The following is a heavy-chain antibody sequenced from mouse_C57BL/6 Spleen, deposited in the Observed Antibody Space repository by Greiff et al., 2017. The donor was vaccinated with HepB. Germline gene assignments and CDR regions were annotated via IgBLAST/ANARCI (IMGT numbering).Heavy chain of an antibody. V-gene: IGHV1-53*01. CDR3: ARDPAIYYGNYAFAY. CDR2: INPSNGGT. D-gene: IGHD2-1*01. J-gene: IGHJ3*01. Sequence: QVQLQQPGTELVKPGASVKLSCKASGYTFTSYWMHWVKQRPGQGLEWIGNINPSNGGTNYNEKFKSKATLTVDKSSSTAYMQLSSLTSEDSAVYYCARDPAIYYGNYAFAYWGQGTLVTVSA. CDR1: GYTFTSYW.